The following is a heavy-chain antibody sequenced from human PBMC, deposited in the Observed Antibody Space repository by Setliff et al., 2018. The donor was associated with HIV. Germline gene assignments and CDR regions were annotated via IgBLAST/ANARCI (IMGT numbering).Heavy chain of an antibody. J-gene: IGHJ4*02. Sequence: ASVKVSCKTSGYAFTDYSIHWVRQAPGQGLEWVGQINPDSRGTNYAQTFQGRVTMTRDTSVSTAYMELSRLKSDDTAAFYCARGVKGIATTGKYYFDYWGQGTLVTVSS. CDR1: GYAFTDYS. D-gene: IGHD6-13*01. V-gene: IGHV1-2*06. CDR3: ARGVKGIATTGKYYFDY. CDR2: INPDSRGT.